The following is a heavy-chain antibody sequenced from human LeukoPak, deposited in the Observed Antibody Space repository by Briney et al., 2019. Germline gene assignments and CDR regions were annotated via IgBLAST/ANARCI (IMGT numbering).Heavy chain of an antibody. V-gene: IGHV4-34*01. Sequence: PGGSLRLSCAASGFTFSSYAMSWVRQAPGKGLEWIGEINHSGSTNYNPSLKSRATTSVDTSKNQFSLKLSSVTAADTAVYYCARVKTKNAFDIWGQGTMVTVSS. CDR1: GFTFSSYA. CDR2: INHSGST. CDR3: ARVKTKNAFDI. J-gene: IGHJ3*02.